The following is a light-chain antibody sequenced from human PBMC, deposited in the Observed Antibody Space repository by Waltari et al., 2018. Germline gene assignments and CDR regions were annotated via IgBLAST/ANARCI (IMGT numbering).Light chain of an antibody. CDR2: GAS. Sequence: DIQLTQSPSTLSASVGDGVTIACRASQSVVPWLAWYQQKPGKAPRLLIYGASSLESGVPSRFSGSGSGTEFTLSISSLQPDDFATYYCQQYNNYPYTFGQGTKLEIK. CDR3: QQYNNYPYT. CDR1: QSVVPW. J-gene: IGKJ2*01. V-gene: IGKV1-5*03.